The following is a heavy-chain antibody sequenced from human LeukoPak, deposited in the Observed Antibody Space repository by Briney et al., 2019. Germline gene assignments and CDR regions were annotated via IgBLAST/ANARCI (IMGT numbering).Heavy chain of an antibody. CDR1: GFTFNIYT. D-gene: IGHD5-18*01. CDR2: ISDNGGST. Sequence: GGSLRLSCAASGFTFNIYTMSWVRQAPGKGLEWVSIISDNGGSTYYADSVKGRFTISRDNSKNTLYLQMNSLRAEDTAVYYCAKGRWIQLCPFDYWGQGTLVTVSS. V-gene: IGHV3-23*01. CDR3: AKGRWIQLCPFDY. J-gene: IGHJ4*02.